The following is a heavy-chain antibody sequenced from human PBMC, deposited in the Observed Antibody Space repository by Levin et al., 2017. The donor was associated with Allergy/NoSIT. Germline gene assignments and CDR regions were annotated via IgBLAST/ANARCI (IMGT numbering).Heavy chain of an antibody. Sequence: GESLKISCAASGFTFSTYWMHWVRQAPGKGLVWVSRLHSDGTSTTYADSVKGRFTISRDDAKNTLYLQMNSLKAEDTAVYYCARDRKASGYDIDYWGQGTLVTVSS. D-gene: IGHD5-12*01. J-gene: IGHJ4*02. V-gene: IGHV3-74*01. CDR1: GFTFSTYW. CDR3: ARDRKASGYDIDY. CDR2: LHSDGTST.